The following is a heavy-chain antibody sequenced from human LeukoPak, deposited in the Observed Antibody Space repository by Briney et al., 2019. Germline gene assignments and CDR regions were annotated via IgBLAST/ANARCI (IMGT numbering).Heavy chain of an antibody. V-gene: IGHV3-23*01. J-gene: IGHJ4*02. D-gene: IGHD5-18*01. CDR1: GFTVSNNY. CDR3: AKRGYSYGTISY. Sequence: GGSLRLSCAASGFTVSNNYMSWVRQAPGKGLEWVSAISGSGGSTYYADSVKGRFTISRDNSKNTLYLQMNSLRAEDTAVYYCAKRGYSYGTISYWGQGTLVTVSS. CDR2: ISGSGGST.